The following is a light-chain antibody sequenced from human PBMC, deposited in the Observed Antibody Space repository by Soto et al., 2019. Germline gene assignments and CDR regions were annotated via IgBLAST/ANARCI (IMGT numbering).Light chain of an antibody. J-gene: IGKJ2*01. V-gene: IGKV3-20*01. CDR3: QQYGSSPYT. CDR2: GAS. Sequence: EMVLTQSPGTLSLSPGERATLSCRASKSFSSSYLAWYQQKPGQAPRLLIYGASSRATGIPDRFSGSGSGTDFTLTISRLETEDFAVYYCQQYGSSPYTFGQGTKVEIK. CDR1: KSFSSSY.